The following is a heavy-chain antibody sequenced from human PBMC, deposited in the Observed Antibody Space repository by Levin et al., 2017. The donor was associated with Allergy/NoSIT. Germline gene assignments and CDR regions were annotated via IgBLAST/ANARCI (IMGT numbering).Heavy chain of an antibody. V-gene: IGHV4-34*01. CDR3: ARGEQTQGYSSSWYVFDY. J-gene: IGHJ4*02. CDR2: INHSGST. CDR1: GGSFSGYY. D-gene: IGHD6-13*01. Sequence: SETLSLTCAVYGGSFSGYYWSWIRQPPGKGLEWIGEINHSGSTNYNPSLKSRVTISVDTSKNQFSLKLSSVTAADTAVYYCARGEQTQGYSSSWYVFDYWGQGTLVTVSS.